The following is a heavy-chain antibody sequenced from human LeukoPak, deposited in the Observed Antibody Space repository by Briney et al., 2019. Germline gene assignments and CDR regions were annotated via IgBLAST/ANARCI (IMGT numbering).Heavy chain of an antibody. D-gene: IGHD1-26*01. V-gene: IGHV3-33*01. CDR2: IWYDGSNK. J-gene: IGHJ5*02. Sequence: PGGSLRLSCAASGFTFSSYGMHWVRQAPGKGLEWVAVIWYDGSNKYYADSVKGRFTISRDNSKNALYLQMNSLRAEDTAVYYCARGSMVGATMGWFDPWGQGTLVTVSS. CDR3: ARGSMVGATMGWFDP. CDR1: GFTFSSYG.